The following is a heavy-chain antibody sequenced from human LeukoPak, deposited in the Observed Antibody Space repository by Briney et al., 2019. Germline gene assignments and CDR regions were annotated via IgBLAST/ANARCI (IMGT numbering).Heavy chain of an antibody. Sequence: ASVKVSCKASGYTFTSYGISWGRQAPGQGLEWMGWISAYNGNTNYAQKLQGRVTMTTDRSTSTAYMELRSLRSDDTAVYYCARDYSSGYSYYFDYWGQGTLVTVSS. CDR1: GYTFTSYG. V-gene: IGHV1-18*01. CDR2: ISAYNGNT. J-gene: IGHJ4*02. CDR3: ARDYSSGYSYYFDY. D-gene: IGHD3-22*01.